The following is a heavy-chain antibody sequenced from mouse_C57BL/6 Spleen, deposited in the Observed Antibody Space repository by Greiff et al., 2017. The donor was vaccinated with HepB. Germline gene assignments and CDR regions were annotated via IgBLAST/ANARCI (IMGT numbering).Heavy chain of an antibody. J-gene: IGHJ2*01. CDR2: IWSGGST. CDR3: ARGDGVTTGFDY. D-gene: IGHD2-2*01. Sequence: QVQLKESGPGLVQPSQSLSITCTVSGFSLTSYGVHWVRQSPGKGLEWLGVIWSGGSTDYNAAFISRLSISKDNSKSQVFFKMNSLQADDTAIYYCARGDGVTTGFDYWGQGTTLTVSS. V-gene: IGHV2-2*01. CDR1: GFSLTSYG.